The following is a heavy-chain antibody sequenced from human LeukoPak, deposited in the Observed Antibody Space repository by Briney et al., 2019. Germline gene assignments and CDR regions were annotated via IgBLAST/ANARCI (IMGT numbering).Heavy chain of an antibody. CDR2: IYSGDST. V-gene: IGHV3-53*05. CDR1: GFTVNSNS. CDR3: AKDWGRSGGWYFDC. J-gene: IGHJ4*02. D-gene: IGHD6-19*01. Sequence: QSGGSLRLSCAASGFTVNSNSMSWVRQATGKGLECVAAIYSGDSTYYPDSVKGRFSISRDNSKNTLYLQMSSLRAEDTAIYYCAKDWGRSGGWYFDCWGQRTLVTVSS.